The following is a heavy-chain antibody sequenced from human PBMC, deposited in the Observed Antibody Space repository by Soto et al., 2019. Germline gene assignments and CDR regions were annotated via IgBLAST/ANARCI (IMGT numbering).Heavy chain of an antibody. CDR1: GFTFDDYA. CDR2: ISWNSGSI. D-gene: IGHD5-12*01. J-gene: IGHJ4*02. Sequence: GGSLRLSCAASGFTFDDYAMHWVRQAPGKGLEWVSGISWNSGSIGYADSVKGRFTISRDNAKNSLYLQMNSLRAEDTALYYCAKDGTEMATITHFDYWGQGTLVTAPQ. V-gene: IGHV3-9*01. CDR3: AKDGTEMATITHFDY.